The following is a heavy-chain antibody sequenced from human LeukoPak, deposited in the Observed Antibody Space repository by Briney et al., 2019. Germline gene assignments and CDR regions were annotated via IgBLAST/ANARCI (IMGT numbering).Heavy chain of an antibody. V-gene: IGHV3-21*01. CDR1: GFTFSSYS. CDR2: ISSSSSYI. D-gene: IGHD6-19*01. Sequence: GGSLRLSCAASGFTFSSYSMNWVRQAPGKGLEWVSSISSSSSYIYYADSVKGRFTISRDNAKNSLYLQMNSLRAEDTAVYYCATPGGVAVALMNVSGKGTTVTVSS. CDR3: ATPGGVAVALMNV. J-gene: IGHJ6*04.